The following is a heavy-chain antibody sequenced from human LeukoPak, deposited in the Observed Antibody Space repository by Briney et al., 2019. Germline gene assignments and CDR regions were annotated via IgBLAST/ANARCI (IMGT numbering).Heavy chain of an antibody. CDR2: ISSGGRTI. CDR1: GFTFSDYY. J-gene: IGHJ3*02. CDR3: ARPVVAATTPDIFDI. D-gene: IGHD2-15*01. V-gene: IGHV3-11*04. Sequence: TGGSLRLSCAASGFTFSDYYMSWIRQAPGKGLEWVSYISSGGRTIYYADSVKGRFTMSRDNAKNSLYLQMNSLRAEDTAVYYCARPVVAATTPDIFDIWGQGTMVTVSS.